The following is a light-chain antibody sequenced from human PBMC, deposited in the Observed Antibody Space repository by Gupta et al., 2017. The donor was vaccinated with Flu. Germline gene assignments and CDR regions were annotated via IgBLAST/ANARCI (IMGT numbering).Light chain of an antibody. V-gene: IGKV3-11*01. Sequence: EIVLTPSPATLSLSPGDRATLSCRASQSVSSYLAWYQQKPGQAPRLLIYDASNRATGIPARCSGSGSGTDFTPTISSLEPEDFAVYYCQQRSNWPPRTFGGGTKVEIK. CDR2: DAS. CDR1: QSVSSY. CDR3: QQRSNWPPRT. J-gene: IGKJ4*01.